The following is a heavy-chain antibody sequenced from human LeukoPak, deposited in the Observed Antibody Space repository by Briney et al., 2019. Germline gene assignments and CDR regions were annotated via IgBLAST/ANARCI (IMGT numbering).Heavy chain of an antibody. V-gene: IGHV3-7*01. CDR1: GFTFSSYW. CDR2: IKQDGSEK. CDR3: ARSINGLWFGL. Sequence: GRSLRLSCAASGFTFSSYWMSWVRQAPGKGLEWVANIKQDGSEKYYVDSVKGRFTISRDNAKNSLYLQMNSLRAEDTAVYYCARSINGLWFGLWGQGTLVTVSS. J-gene: IGHJ4*02. D-gene: IGHD3-10*01.